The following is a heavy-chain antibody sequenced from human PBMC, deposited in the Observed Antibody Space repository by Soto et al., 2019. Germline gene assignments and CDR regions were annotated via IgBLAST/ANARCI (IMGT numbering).Heavy chain of an antibody. Sequence: QVQLQESGPGLVKPSETLSLTCTVSDGSVSSGSYYWNWIRQPPGKGLEWIGFIYYSGSTHYNPSLQSRVTISVDTSRNQSSLRLSSVTAADTAIYSCARYRGDPTLAFAIWGQGTMVTVSS. D-gene: IGHD3-10*01. V-gene: IGHV4-61*01. CDR3: ARYRGDPTLAFAI. CDR1: DGSVSSGSYY. CDR2: IYYSGST. J-gene: IGHJ3*02.